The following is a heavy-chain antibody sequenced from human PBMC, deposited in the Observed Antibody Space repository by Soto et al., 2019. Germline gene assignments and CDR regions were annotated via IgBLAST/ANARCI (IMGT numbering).Heavy chain of an antibody. V-gene: IGHV3-30*18. J-gene: IGHJ4*02. Sequence: SLRLSCAASGFTFSSYGMHWVRQAPGKGLEWVAVISYDGSNKYYADSVKGRFTISRDNSKNTLYLQMNSLRAEDTAVYYCAKAKITMIVVAPPDYWGQGTLVTVSS. CDR1: GFTFSSYG. CDR2: ISYDGSNK. D-gene: IGHD3-22*01. CDR3: AKAKITMIVVAPPDY.